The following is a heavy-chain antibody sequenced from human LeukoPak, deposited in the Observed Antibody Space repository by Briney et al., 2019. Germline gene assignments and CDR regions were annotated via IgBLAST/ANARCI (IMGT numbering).Heavy chain of an antibody. CDR1: GVSISSYY. CDR3: ERRGYGMDV. V-gene: IGHV4-59*01. J-gene: IGHJ6*02. Sequence: SETLSLTCTVSGVSISSYYWSWIRQPPGKGLEWIGYIYYSGSTNYNPSLKSRVTISVDTSKNQFSLKLSSVTAADTPVYYYERRGYGMDVWGQGTTVTVSS. CDR2: IYYSGST. D-gene: IGHD3-10*01.